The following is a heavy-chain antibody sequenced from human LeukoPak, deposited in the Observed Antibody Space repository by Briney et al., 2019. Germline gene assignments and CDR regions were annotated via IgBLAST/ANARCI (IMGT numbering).Heavy chain of an antibody. J-gene: IGHJ3*02. CDR2: IYYSGST. V-gene: IGHV4-39*01. CDR3: ARHLPRGGDAFDI. Sequence: PSETLSLTCTVSGGSISSSSYYWGWIRQPPGKGLERIGSIYYSGSTYYNPSLKSRVTISVDTSKNQFSLKLSSVTAADTAVYYCARHLPRGGDAFDIWGQGTMVTVSS. D-gene: IGHD5/OR15-5a*01. CDR1: GGSISSSSYY.